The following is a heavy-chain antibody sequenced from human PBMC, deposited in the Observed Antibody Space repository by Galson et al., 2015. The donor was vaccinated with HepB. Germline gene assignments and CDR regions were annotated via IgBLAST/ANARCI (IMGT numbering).Heavy chain of an antibody. CDR1: GGSIRSTAYY. Sequence: ETLSLTCTVSGGSIRSTAYYWGWIRQPPGKGLEWIGSIYSSGNTYYNPSLKRRVSILVDTSKHQFSLRMTSVIAADTAFYHCTRHYYYDSRVEDWGQGTLVTVSS. CDR3: TRHYYYDSRVED. V-gene: IGHV4-39*07. D-gene: IGHD3-22*01. J-gene: IGHJ4*02. CDR2: IYSSGNT.